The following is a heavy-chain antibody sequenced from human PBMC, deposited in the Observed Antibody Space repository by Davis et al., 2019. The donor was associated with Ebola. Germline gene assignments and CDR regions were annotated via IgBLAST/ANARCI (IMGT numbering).Heavy chain of an antibody. Sequence: PGGSLRLSCAASGFTFRDFGMTWVRQTPEKGLECVSAISRSGDSTDYAASVKGRFTISRDNSNNMLYLQMNSLRVEDTALYYCVQGSTSCHVWGRGTQVTVSS. CDR2: ISRSGDST. CDR3: VQGSTSCHV. J-gene: IGHJ4*02. V-gene: IGHV3-23*01. D-gene: IGHD2-2*01. CDR1: GFTFRDFG.